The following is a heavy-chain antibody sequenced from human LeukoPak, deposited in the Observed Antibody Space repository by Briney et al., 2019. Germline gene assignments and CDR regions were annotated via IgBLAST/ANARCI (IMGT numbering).Heavy chain of an antibody. D-gene: IGHD2-8*02. J-gene: IGHJ5*02. CDR3: ARGPQLALALYWFDP. CDR1: GDSISSGGYS. CDR2: IYHSGAT. V-gene: IGHV4-30-2*06. Sequence: PSETLSLTCAGSGDSISSGGYSWSWIRQSPGKGLEWIGYIYHSGATYSNPSLRSRLSLSLDGSRNHFSLRLTSVTAADTAVYYCARGPQLALALYWFDPWGQGMLVTVSS.